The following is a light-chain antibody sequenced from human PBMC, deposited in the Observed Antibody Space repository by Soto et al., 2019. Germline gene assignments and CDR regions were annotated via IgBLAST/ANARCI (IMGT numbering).Light chain of an antibody. CDR1: QTVSSSY. J-gene: IGKJ2*01. Sequence: EIVLTQSPGTLSLSPGERATLSCRASQTVSSSYLAWYQQKPGQAPRLLIYGASTRATGIPGRFSGCASGTDFTLTNSRLEPDDFAVYYCQQYGPSPMYTFGQGTNMEIK. V-gene: IGKV3-20*01. CDR3: QQYGPSPMYT. CDR2: GAS.